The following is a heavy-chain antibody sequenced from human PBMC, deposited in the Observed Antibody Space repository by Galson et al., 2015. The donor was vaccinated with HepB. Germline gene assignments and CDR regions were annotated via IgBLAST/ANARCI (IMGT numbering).Heavy chain of an antibody. CDR2: IDPSDSYI. V-gene: IGHV5-10-1*01. CDR1: GYRFTNYW. CDR3: ATSYYYDSSGYKGAIDY. Sequence: QSGAEVKKPGESLRISCKGSGYRFTNYWISWVRQMPGKGLEWVGRIDPSDSYIKYSPSFQGHVTISADKSISTAYLQWSSLKASDTAMYYCATSYYYDSSGYKGAIDYWGQGTLVTVSP. J-gene: IGHJ4*02. D-gene: IGHD3-22*01.